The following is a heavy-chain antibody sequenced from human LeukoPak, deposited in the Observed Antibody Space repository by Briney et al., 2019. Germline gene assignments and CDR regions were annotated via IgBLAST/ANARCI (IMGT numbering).Heavy chain of an antibody. D-gene: IGHD3-10*01. CDR2: IYPGDSDT. J-gene: IGHJ6*02. Sequence: GESLKISCKGSGYSFTSYWIGWVRQMPGKGLEWMGIIYPGDSDTRYSPSFQGQVTISADKSISTAYLQWSSLKASDTAMYYCARRGSGSYTPNYYGMDVWGQGTTVTVSS. V-gene: IGHV5-51*01. CDR1: GYSFTSYW. CDR3: ARRGSGSYTPNYYGMDV.